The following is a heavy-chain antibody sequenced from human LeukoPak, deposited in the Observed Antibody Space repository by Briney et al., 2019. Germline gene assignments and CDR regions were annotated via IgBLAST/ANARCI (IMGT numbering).Heavy chain of an antibody. D-gene: IGHD4-17*01. CDR2: TDHGGST. J-gene: IGHJ4*02. CDR1: GGSFSSYY. Sequence: SETLSLTCTVSGGSFSSYYWTWIRQPPGKGLEWIGYTDHGGSTNYNPSLRSRVSISSDTSKIQFSLELTSVTAADTAVYYCARLKATVSIHAYFDSWGQGTLVTVSS. CDR3: ARLKATVSIHAYFDS. V-gene: IGHV4-59*01.